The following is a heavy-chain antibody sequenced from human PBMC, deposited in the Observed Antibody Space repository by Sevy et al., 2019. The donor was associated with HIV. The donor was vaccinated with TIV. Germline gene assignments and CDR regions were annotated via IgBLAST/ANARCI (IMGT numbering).Heavy chain of an antibody. CDR3: ARYSVTTRSTWFDP. V-gene: IGHV4-59*01. CDR2: IYYSGST. D-gene: IGHD4-17*01. Sequence: SETLSLTCTVSGGSISSYYWSWIRQPPGKGLEWIGYIYYSGSTNYNPSLKSRVTISVDTSKNQFSLKLSSVTAADTAVYYCARYSVTTRSTWFDPWGQGTLVTVSS. CDR1: GGSISSYY. J-gene: IGHJ5*02.